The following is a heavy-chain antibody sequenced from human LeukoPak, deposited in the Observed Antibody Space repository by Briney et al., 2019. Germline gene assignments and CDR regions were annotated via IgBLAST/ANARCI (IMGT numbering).Heavy chain of an antibody. J-gene: IGHJ4*02. Sequence: ASVKVSCKASGYTFTDYYMHWVRQPPAQGFEWVGLINPNDGDTNYAQKFQGRVTMTMDTSISTAHMEVSTLRSDDTAVYYCARANFLYCSSSTCLFDYWGQGTLVTVSS. CDR3: ARANFLYCSSSTCLFDY. V-gene: IGHV1-2*02. CDR1: GYTFTDYY. CDR2: INPNDGDT. D-gene: IGHD2-2*01.